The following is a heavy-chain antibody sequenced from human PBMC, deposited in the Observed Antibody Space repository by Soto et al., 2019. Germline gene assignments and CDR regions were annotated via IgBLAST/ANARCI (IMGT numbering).Heavy chain of an antibody. CDR3: ARVRDPHLDHYGLDV. Sequence: QVQLVQSGAEVKNPGSSVRVSCKTSGFTFNVYGIHWVRQAPGQGLEWMGGLIPIYDEPNYAQKFQGRVTMTADKSTATVYLELNSLRSEDTAVYFCARVRDPHLDHYGLDVW. J-gene: IGHJ6*01. CDR2: LIPIYDEP. CDR1: GFTFNVYG. V-gene: IGHV1-69*06.